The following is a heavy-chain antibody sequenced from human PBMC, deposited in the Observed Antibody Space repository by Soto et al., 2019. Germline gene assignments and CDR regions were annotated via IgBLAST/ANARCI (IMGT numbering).Heavy chain of an antibody. CDR3: ARDLRGYDFWSGYPGAGYYYYGMDV. Sequence: GGSLRLSCAASGFTFSSYSMNWVRQAPGKGLEWVSYISSSSSTIYYANSVKGRFTISRDNAKNSLYLQMNSLRDEDTAVYYCARDLRGYDFWSGYPGAGYYYYGMDVWGQGTTVTVSS. CDR2: ISSSSSTI. CDR1: GFTFSSYS. D-gene: IGHD3-3*01. V-gene: IGHV3-48*02. J-gene: IGHJ6*02.